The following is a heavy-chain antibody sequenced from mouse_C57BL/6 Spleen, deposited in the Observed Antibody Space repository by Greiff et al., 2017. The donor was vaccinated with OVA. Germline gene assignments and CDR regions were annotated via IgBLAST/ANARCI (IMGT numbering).Heavy chain of an antibody. CDR1: GYAFSSSW. J-gene: IGHJ3*01. Sequence: QVQLQQSGPELMKPGASVKISCTASGYAFSSSWMNWVKQRPGKGLEWIGRIYPGDGDTNYNGKFKGKATLTADKSSSTAYMQLSSLTSEDSAVYFCARNYYGSSAYWGQGTLVTVSA. CDR2: IYPGDGDT. V-gene: IGHV1-82*01. D-gene: IGHD1-1*01. CDR3: ARNYYGSSAY.